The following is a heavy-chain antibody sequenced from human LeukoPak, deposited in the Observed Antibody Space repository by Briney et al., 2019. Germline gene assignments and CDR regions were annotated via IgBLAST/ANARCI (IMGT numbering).Heavy chain of an antibody. V-gene: IGHV3-23*01. CDR3: AKDPHDYSNFFDY. CDR2: ISGSGGST. D-gene: IGHD4-11*01. Sequence: PGGSLRLPCAASGFTFSSYAMSWVRQAPGKGLEWVSAISGSGGSTYYADSVKGRFTISRDNSKNTLYLQMNSLRAEDTAVYYCAKDPHDYSNFFDYWGQGTLVTVSS. J-gene: IGHJ4*02. CDR1: GFTFSSYA.